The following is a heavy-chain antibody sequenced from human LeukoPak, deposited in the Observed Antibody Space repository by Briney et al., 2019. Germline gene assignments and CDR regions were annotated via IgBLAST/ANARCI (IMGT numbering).Heavy chain of an antibody. V-gene: IGHV3-48*03. CDR2: ISTSGSTI. D-gene: IGHD3-16*01. Sequence: PGGSLRLSCAASGFSFRSYEMTWVRQAPGKGLEWVSHISTSGSTINYADSVKGRFTISRDNAKNSLYLQMNSLRVEDTAVYYCARGGSYFVHWGQGTLVTVSS. CDR3: ARGGSYFVH. J-gene: IGHJ4*02. CDR1: GFSFRSYE.